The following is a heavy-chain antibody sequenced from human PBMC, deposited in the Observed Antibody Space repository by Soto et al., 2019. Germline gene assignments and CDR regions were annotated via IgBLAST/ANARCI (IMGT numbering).Heavy chain of an antibody. J-gene: IGHJ6*02. CDR3: ARHRYYHYYYYGMDV. V-gene: IGHV5-51*01. CDR2: IYPGDSDT. Sequence: PGESLKISCKGSGYSFTSYWIGWVRQMPGKGLEWMGIIYPGDSDTRYSPSFQGQVTISADKSISTAYLQWSGLKASDTAMYYCARHRYYHYYYYGMDVWGQGTTVTVSS. CDR1: GYSFTSYW. D-gene: IGHD3-22*01.